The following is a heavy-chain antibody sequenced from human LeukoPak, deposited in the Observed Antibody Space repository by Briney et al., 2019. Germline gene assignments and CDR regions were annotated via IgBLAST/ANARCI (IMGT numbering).Heavy chain of an antibody. Sequence: ASVKVSCKASGYTFTGYYMYWVRQAPGQGLEWMGWINPNSGGTNYAQTFQGRVTMTRDTSISTAYMELSRLRSDDTAVHYCARGFLFGELFHDYWGQGTLVTVSS. CDR2: INPNSGGT. CDR1: GYTFTGYY. D-gene: IGHD3-10*02. J-gene: IGHJ4*02. CDR3: ARGFLFGELFHDY. V-gene: IGHV1-2*02.